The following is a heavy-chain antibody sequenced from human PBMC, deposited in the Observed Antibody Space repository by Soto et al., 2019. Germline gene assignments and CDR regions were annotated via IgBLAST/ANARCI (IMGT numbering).Heavy chain of an antibody. D-gene: IGHD1-7*01. Sequence: GGSLRLSCAASGFTFDDYAMHWVRQAPGKGLEWVSGISWNSGSIGYADSVKGRFTIPRDNAKNSLYLQMNSLRAEDTALYYCAKGGHWNYESSTINDHYFDYWGQGTLVTVSS. J-gene: IGHJ4*02. CDR1: GFTFDDYA. CDR2: ISWNSGSI. CDR3: AKGGHWNYESSTINDHYFDY. V-gene: IGHV3-9*01.